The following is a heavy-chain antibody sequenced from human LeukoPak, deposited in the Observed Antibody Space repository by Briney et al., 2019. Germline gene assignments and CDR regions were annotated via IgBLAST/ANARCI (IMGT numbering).Heavy chain of an antibody. Sequence: ASVKVSCKASGYTFTGYYMHWVRQAPGQGLEWMGWINPNSGGTNHAQKFQGRVTMTRDTSISTAYMELRSLRSDDTAVYYCVMIQLLNRAFDYWGQGTLVTVSS. CDR3: VMIQLLNRAFDY. CDR1: GYTFTGYY. J-gene: IGHJ4*02. D-gene: IGHD2-2*02. V-gene: IGHV1-2*02. CDR2: INPNSGGT.